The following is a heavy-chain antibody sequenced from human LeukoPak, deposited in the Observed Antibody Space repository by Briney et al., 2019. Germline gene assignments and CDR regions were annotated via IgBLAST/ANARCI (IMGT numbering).Heavy chain of an antibody. CDR2: IYYSGST. D-gene: IGHD3-3*01. J-gene: IGHJ4*02. CDR1: GGSISSYY. Sequence: KSSETLSLTCTVSGGSISSYYWSWIRQPPGKGLEWIGYIYYSGSTNYNPSLKSRVTISVDTSKNQFSLKLSSVTAADTAVYYCAKDGNPTSYYDFWSGPTPDYWGQGTLVTVSS. V-gene: IGHV4-59*01. CDR3: AKDGNPTSYYDFWSGPTPDY.